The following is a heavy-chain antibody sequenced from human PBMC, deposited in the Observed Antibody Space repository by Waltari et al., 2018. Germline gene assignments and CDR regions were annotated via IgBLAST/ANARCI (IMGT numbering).Heavy chain of an antibody. CDR1: GFTFSSYG. D-gene: IGHD6-13*01. CDR3: ARDSRGSSSHVGGMDV. CDR2: IWYEGSNK. J-gene: IGHJ6*02. V-gene: IGHV3-33*01. Sequence: QVQLVESGGGVVQPGRSLRLSCAASGFTFSSYGMHWVRQAPGKGLGWVAVIWYEGSNKYYADSVKGRFTISRDNSKNTLYLQMNSLRAEDTAVYYCARDSRGSSSHVGGMDVWGQGTTVTVSS.